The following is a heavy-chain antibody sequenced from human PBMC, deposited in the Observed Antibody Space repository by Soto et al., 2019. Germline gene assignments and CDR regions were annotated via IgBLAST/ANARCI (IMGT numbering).Heavy chain of an antibody. CDR1: GGTFSSFA. J-gene: IGHJ4*02. CDR3: ARPSYDSSGYYYVH. V-gene: IGHV1-69*10. Sequence: GASVKVSCKASGGTFSSFAVSWVRQAPGQGLEWMGRILPMLHTTNYAQKFQDRLTITADTSTNTAYMDLRSLRSEDTAVYFCARPSYDSSGYYYVHWGQGTLVIVSS. D-gene: IGHD3-22*01. CDR2: ILPMLHTT.